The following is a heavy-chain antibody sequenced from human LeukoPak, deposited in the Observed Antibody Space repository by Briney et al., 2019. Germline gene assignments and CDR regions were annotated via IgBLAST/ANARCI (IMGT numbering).Heavy chain of an antibody. Sequence: GGSLRLSCAASGFTFSSYSMNWVRQAPGKGLEWVSSISSSSSYIYYADSVKGRFTISRDNAKNSLYLQMNSLRAEDTAVYYYARDAASIVVVPAAIREDDYYYYYYMDVWGKGTTVTVSS. D-gene: IGHD2-2*02. CDR3: ARDAASIVVVPAAIREDDYYYYYYMDV. CDR1: GFTFSSYS. V-gene: IGHV3-21*01. J-gene: IGHJ6*03. CDR2: ISSSSSYI.